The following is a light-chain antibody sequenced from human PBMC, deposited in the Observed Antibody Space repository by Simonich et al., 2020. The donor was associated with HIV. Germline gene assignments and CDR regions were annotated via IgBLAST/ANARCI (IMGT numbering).Light chain of an antibody. CDR1: PTIYSS. V-gene: IGKV1-8*01. J-gene: IGKJ4*01. CDR2: AAS. Sequence: AIRMTQFPSSLSASTENKVTITCRESPTIYSSLARDHQKPGKAPNLLIYAASTLQSGVPSRFTGSGSGTNFTLTISCLQSEDFAHYYCQQYYAYPLSFGGGTKVEIK. CDR3: QQYYAYPLS.